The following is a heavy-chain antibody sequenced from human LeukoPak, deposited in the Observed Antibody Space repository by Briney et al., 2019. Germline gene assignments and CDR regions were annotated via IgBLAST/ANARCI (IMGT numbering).Heavy chain of an antibody. V-gene: IGHV3-23*01. D-gene: IGHD5-18*01. CDR3: AKDIAQGYTFGSIEQDY. J-gene: IGHJ4*02. Sequence: GGSLRLSCAASGFTFSSYAMSWVRQAPGKGLEWVSAISGSGGSTYYADSVKGRFTISRDNSKNTLYLQMNSLRAEDTAVYYCAKDIAQGYTFGSIEQDYWGQGTLVTVSS. CDR1: GFTFSSYA. CDR2: ISGSGGST.